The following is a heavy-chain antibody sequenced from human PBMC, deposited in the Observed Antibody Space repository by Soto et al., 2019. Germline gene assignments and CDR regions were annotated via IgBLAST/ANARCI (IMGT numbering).Heavy chain of an antibody. V-gene: IGHV3-72*01. J-gene: IGHJ4*02. CDR1: GFSFSDHY. D-gene: IGHD1-26*01. Sequence: QLVESGGGLVQPGGSLRLSCAASGFSFSDHYMDWVRQAPGKGLEWVGRIGKKVNGYTTEYAASVKGRFTISRDDSKNSLYLQMNDLKTEDTAVYYCARVSGSFHFDYWGQGTRVTVSP. CDR2: IGKKVNGYTT. CDR3: ARVSGSFHFDY.